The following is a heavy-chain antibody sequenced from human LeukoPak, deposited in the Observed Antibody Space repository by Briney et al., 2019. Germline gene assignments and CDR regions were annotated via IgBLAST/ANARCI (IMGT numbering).Heavy chain of an antibody. V-gene: IGHV3-15*01. D-gene: IGHD3-22*01. CDR1: GLTSSNAWKFSNAR. J-gene: IGHJ1*01. CDR3: TTDDYYGRGGYYYVGFQH. CDR2: IKSKTDGGTI. Sequence: PGGSLRLSCAASGLTSSNAWKFSNARMTWVRQAPGKGLEWVGRIKSKTDGGTIDYAAPVKGRFTISRDDSKNTLYLQMNSLKTEDTAVYYCTTDDYYGRGGYYYVGFQHWGQGSLVTVSS.